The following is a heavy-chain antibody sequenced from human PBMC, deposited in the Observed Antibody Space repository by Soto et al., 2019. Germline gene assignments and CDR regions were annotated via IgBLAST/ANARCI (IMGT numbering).Heavy chain of an antibody. CDR3: ATEVRAAVLAFILDY. D-gene: IGHD6-13*01. J-gene: IGHJ4*02. V-gene: IGHV1-24*01. CDR1: GYTLTELS. CDR2: FDPEDGET. Sequence: ASVKVSCXVSGYTLTELSMHWVRQAPGKGLEWMGGFDPEDGETIYAQKFQGRVTMTEDTSTDTAYMELSSLRSEDTAVYYCATEVRAAVLAFILDYWGQGTLVTVSS.